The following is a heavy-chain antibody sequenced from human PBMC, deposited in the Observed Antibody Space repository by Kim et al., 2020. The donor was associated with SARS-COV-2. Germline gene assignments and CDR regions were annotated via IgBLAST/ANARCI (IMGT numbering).Heavy chain of an antibody. D-gene: IGHD6-13*01. V-gene: IGHV3-23*01. CDR1: GFTFSSYA. CDR3: ARVRRRGAAGPDY. Sequence: GGSLRLSCAASGFTFSSYAMSWVRQAPGKGLEWVSTISGSSGSTYYADSVQGRFTISRDISKNTLYLQMHSLRAEDTAVYYCARVRRRGAAGPDYWGQGTLVTVSS. CDR2: ISGSSGST. J-gene: IGHJ4*02.